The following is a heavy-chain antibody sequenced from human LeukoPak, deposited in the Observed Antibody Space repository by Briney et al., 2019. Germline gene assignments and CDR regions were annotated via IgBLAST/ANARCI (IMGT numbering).Heavy chain of an antibody. J-gene: IGHJ3*02. D-gene: IGHD3-22*01. CDR2: IYTSGST. Sequence: SETLSLTCTVSGGSISSSYLSWIRQPAGKGLEWIGRIYTSGSTNYNPSLKSRVTISVDTSKNQFSLKLSSVTAADTAVYYCAGDDSSAYLDAFDIWGQGTMVTVSS. V-gene: IGHV4-4*07. CDR1: GGSISSSY. CDR3: AGDDSSAYLDAFDI.